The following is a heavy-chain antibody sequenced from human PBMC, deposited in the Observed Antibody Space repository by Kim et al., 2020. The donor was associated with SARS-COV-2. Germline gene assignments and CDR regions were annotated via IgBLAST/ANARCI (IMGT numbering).Heavy chain of an antibody. CDR1: GFTFGDYA. CDR3: AKDVGVVVAATGGFRRPFDY. CDR2: ISWNSGSI. D-gene: IGHD2-15*01. Sequence: GGSLRLSCAASGFTFGDYAMHWVRQAPGKGLEWVSGISWNSGSIGYADSVKGRFTISRDNAKNSLYLQMNSLRAEDTALYYCAKDVGVVVAATGGFRRPFDYWGQGTLVTVSS. J-gene: IGHJ4*02. V-gene: IGHV3-9*01.